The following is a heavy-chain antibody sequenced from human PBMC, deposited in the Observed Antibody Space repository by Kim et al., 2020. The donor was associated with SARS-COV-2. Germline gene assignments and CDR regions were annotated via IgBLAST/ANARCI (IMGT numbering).Heavy chain of an antibody. J-gene: IGHJ6*02. CDR2: INPNSGGT. Sequence: VSVKVSCKASGYTFTGYYMHWVRQAPGQGLEWMGWINPNSGGTNYAKKFQGWVTMTRDTSISTAYMELSRLRSDDTAVYYCARASYGSGNNYYYGMDVWGQGTTVTVSS. D-gene: IGHD3-10*01. CDR3: ARASYGSGNNYYYGMDV. V-gene: IGHV1-2*04. CDR1: GYTFTGYY.